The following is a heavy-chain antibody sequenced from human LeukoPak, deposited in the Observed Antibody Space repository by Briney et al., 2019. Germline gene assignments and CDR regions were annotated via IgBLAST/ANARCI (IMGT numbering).Heavy chain of an antibody. CDR2: IYYSGST. Sequence: PSQTLSLTCTVSGGSISSGDYYWSWIRQPPGKGLEWIGYIYYSGSTYYNPSLKSRVTISVDTSKNQFSLKLSSVTAADTAVYYCARDSYDYVRGSYHWFDPWGQGTLVTVSS. CDR1: GGSISSGDYY. J-gene: IGHJ5*02. V-gene: IGHV4-30-4*01. D-gene: IGHD3-16*02. CDR3: ARDSYDYVRGSYHWFDP.